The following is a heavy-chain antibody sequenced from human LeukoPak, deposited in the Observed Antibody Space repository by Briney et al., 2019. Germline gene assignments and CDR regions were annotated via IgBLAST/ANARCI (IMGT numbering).Heavy chain of an antibody. CDR3: ARGIDY. CDR1: GGSFSGYY. CDR2: INHSGST. J-gene: IGHJ4*02. Sequence: SETLSLTCAVYGGSFSGYYWSWIRQPPGKGLEWIGEINHSGSTNYNPSLKSRVTISVDTSKNQFSLKLSSVAAADTAVYYCARGIDYWGQGTLVTVSS. V-gene: IGHV4-34*01.